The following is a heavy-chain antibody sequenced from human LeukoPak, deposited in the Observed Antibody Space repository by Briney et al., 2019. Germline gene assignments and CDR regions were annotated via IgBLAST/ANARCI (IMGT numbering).Heavy chain of an antibody. V-gene: IGHV3-7*01. Sequence: PGGSLRLSCAASGFTFSNYWMSWVRQAPGKGLEWVASIKEDGSDKYYVDCVKGRFTISRDNAKNSLYLQMDSLRADDTAVYYCARDTYRFDDYWGQGTLVSVSS. J-gene: IGHJ4*02. CDR1: GFTFSNYW. CDR3: ARDTYRFDDY. CDR2: IKEDGSDK.